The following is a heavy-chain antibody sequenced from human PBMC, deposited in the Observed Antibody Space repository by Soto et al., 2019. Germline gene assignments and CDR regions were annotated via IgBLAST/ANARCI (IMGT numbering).Heavy chain of an antibody. CDR2: ISGSGGST. Sequence: EVQLLESGGGLVQPGGSLRLSCAASGFTFSSYAMRWVRQAPVKGLEWVSAISGSGGSTYYVDSVKGRFTISRDNSKNTLYLQMNSLRAEDTAVYYCARRDSGSYYDYWGQGTLVTVSS. V-gene: IGHV3-23*01. D-gene: IGHD1-26*01. CDR1: GFTFSSYA. J-gene: IGHJ4*02. CDR3: ARRDSGSYYDY.